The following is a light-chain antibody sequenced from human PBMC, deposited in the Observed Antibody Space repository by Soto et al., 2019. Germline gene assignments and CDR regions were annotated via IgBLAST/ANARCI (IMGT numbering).Light chain of an antibody. CDR2: GAS. Sequence: EIVLTQSPGTLSLFPGERATLSCRASQSVRSAYLAWYQQKPGQAPRLLIYGASSRAPGVSDRFSGSGSGTDFTLTIRRLEPEDFAVYYCQQYGGSPQTFGPGTKVEI. CDR1: QSVRSAY. J-gene: IGKJ1*01. V-gene: IGKV3-20*01. CDR3: QQYGGSPQT.